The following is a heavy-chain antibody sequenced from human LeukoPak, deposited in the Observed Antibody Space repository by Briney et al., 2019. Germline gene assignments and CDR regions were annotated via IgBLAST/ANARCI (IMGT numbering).Heavy chain of an antibody. J-gene: IGHJ5*02. V-gene: IGHV1-69*06. CDR3: APYCSSTSCYGPNWFDP. D-gene: IGHD2-2*01. CDR2: IIPIFDTA. Sequence: SVKVSCKASGGTFSNFAISWVRQAPGQGLEWMGGIIPIFDTADYAQKFQGRVTITADKSTSTAYMELSSLRSEDTAVYYCAPYCSSTSCYGPNWFDPWGQGTLVTVSS. CDR1: GGTFSNFA.